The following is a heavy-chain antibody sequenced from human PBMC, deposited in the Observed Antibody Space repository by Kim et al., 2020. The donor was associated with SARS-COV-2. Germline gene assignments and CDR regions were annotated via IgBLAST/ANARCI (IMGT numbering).Heavy chain of an antibody. CDR2: IWYDGSNK. J-gene: IGHJ5*02. CDR1: GFTFSSYG. V-gene: IGHV3-33*01. Sequence: GGSLRLSCAASGFTFSSYGMHWVRQAPGKGLEWVAVIWYDGSNKYYADSVKGRFTISRDNSKNTLYLQMNSLRAEDTAVYYCARASSTIFGVSSFDPWGQGTLVTVSS. D-gene: IGHD3-3*01. CDR3: ARASSTIFGVSSFDP.